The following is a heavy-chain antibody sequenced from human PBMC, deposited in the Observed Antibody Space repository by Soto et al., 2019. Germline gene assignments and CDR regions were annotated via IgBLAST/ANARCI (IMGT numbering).Heavy chain of an antibody. J-gene: IGHJ6*02. Sequence: GGSLRLSCAASGFTFSSYGMHWVRQAPGKGLEWVAVISYDGSNKYYADSVKGRFTISRDNSKNTLYLQMNSLRAEDTAVYYYAKDTLNYDSSDYGMDVWGQGTTVTVSS. D-gene: IGHD3-22*01. CDR2: ISYDGSNK. V-gene: IGHV3-30*18. CDR1: GFTFSSYG. CDR3: AKDTLNYDSSDYGMDV.